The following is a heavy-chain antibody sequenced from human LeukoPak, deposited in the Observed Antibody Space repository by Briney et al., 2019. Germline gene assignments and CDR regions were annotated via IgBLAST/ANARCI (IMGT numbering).Heavy chain of an antibody. CDR3: ATDEGG. J-gene: IGHJ4*02. CDR2: INPNTGVT. D-gene: IGHD1-26*01. Sequence: GASVRVSCKASGYSFTRYYVQWVRQAPGQGLEWVGWINPNTGVTNYAQTFQGRATMTRDTSVSAAYMELSGLRFDDTAVYHCATDEGGWGQGTLVTVSS. V-gene: IGHV1-2*02. CDR1: GYSFTRYY.